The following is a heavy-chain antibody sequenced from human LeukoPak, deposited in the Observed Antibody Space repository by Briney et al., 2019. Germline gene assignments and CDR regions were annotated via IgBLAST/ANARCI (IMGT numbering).Heavy chain of an antibody. CDR3: AKDINKYYYYGMDV. V-gene: IGHV3-9*01. CDR1: GFTFDDYA. D-gene: IGHD1/OR15-1a*01. Sequence: GGSLRLSCAASGFTFDDYAMHWVRQAPGKGLEWVSGISWNSGSIGYADSVKGRFTISRDNAKNSLYLQMNSLRAEDTALYYCAKDINKYYYYGMDVWGQGTTVTLSS. CDR2: ISWNSGSI. J-gene: IGHJ6*02.